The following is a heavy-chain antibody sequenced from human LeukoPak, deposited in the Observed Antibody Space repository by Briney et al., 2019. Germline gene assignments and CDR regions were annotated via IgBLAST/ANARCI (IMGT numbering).Heavy chain of an antibody. D-gene: IGHD4-17*01. CDR2: ISYDGSNK. CDR3: ARDSGRMTTVTTGDY. V-gene: IGHV3-30-3*01. J-gene: IGHJ4*02. Sequence: GGSLRLSCAASGFTFSSYAMSWVRQAPGKGLEWVAVISYDGSNKYYADSVKGRFTISRDNSKNTLYLQMNSLRAEDTAVYYCARDSGRMTTVTTGDYWGQGTLVTVSS. CDR1: GFTFSSYA.